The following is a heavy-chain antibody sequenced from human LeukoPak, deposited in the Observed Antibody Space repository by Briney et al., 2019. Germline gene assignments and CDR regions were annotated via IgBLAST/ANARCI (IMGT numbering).Heavy chain of an antibody. CDR2: ISAYNGNT. D-gene: IGHD6-19*01. V-gene: IGHV1-18*04. CDR3: ARTHSSGWPNYFDY. Sequence: GASVKVSCKASGYTFTSYGISWVRQAPEQGLEWMGWISAYNGNTNYAQKLQGRVTMTTDTSTSTAYMELRSLRSDDTAVYYCARTHSSGWPNYFDYWGQGTLVTVSS. J-gene: IGHJ4*02. CDR1: GYTFTSYG.